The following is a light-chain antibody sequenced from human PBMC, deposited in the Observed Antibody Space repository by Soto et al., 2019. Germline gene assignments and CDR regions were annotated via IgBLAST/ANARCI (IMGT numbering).Light chain of an antibody. Sequence: EIVLMQSPGTLSLSPGERATLSCRASQIVSSRLAWYQQKPGQAPRLLISGASSRATGIPDRFSCSGSGTDFSITIDRLEHEDCALYYCQHYGASPITFGQGTRLGIK. CDR1: QIVSSR. CDR2: GAS. V-gene: IGKV3-20*01. CDR3: QHYGASPIT. J-gene: IGKJ5*01.